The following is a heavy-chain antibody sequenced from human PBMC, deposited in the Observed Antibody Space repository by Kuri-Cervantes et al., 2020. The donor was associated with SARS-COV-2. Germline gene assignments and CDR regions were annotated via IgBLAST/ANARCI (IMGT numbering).Heavy chain of an antibody. V-gene: IGHV3-48*01. D-gene: IGHD3-16*01. J-gene: IGHJ3*02. Sequence: GESLKISCAASGFTFSSYSMNWVRQAPGKGLEWVSYISSSSSTIYYADSVKGRFTISRDNAKNSLYLQMNSLRAEDTAVYYCAITLGLGEPHAFDIWGQGTMVTVSS. CDR2: ISSSSSTI. CDR1: GFTFSSYS. CDR3: AITLGLGEPHAFDI.